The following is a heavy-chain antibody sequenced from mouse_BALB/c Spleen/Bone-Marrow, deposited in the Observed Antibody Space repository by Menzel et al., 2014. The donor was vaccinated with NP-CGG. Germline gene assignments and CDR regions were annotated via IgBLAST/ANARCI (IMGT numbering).Heavy chain of an antibody. D-gene: IGHD1-1*01. V-gene: IGHV1-87*01. CDR2: IYPGDGDT. Sequence: QVQLQQSGAELARPGASVKLSCKASGYTFTSYWMQWVKQRPGQGLEWVGAIYPGDGDTRYTQKFKGKATLTADKSSSTAYMQLSSLASEDSAVYYCAGEGSSPYYFDYWGQGTTLTVSS. CDR3: AGEGSSPYYFDY. CDR1: GYTFTSYW. J-gene: IGHJ2*01.